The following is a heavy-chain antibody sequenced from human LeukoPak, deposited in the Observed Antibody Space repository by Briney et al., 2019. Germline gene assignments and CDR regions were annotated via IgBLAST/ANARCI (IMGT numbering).Heavy chain of an antibody. CDR1: GYTFTSYD. J-gene: IGHJ5*02. Sequence: ASVKVSCKASGYTFTSYDINWVRQATGQGLEWMGWMNPNSGNTGYAQKFQGRVTMTRNTSISTAYMELSSLRSEDTAVYYCAGAVITMVQGVIIVWFDPWGQGTLVTVSS. CDR3: AGAVITMVQGVIIVWFDP. D-gene: IGHD3-10*01. V-gene: IGHV1-8*01. CDR2: MNPNSGNT.